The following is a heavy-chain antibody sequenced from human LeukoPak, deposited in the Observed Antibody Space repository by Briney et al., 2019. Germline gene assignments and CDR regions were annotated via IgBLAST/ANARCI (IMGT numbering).Heavy chain of an antibody. V-gene: IGHV3-7*05. CDR3: AKLLSGYCSRESCLNWFDP. CDR1: GFTFSSYW. CDR2: IKQDGSEK. J-gene: IGHJ5*02. Sequence: PGGSLRLSCAASGFTFSSYWMSWVRQAPGKGLEWVANIKQDGSEKYYVDSLKGRFTISRDNAKKSLYLQMNSLRAEDTAVYYCAKLLSGYCSRESCLNWFDPWGQGTLVTVSS. D-gene: IGHD2-2*01.